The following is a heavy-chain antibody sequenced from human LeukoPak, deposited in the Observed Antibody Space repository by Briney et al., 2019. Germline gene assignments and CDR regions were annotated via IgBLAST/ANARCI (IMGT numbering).Heavy chain of an antibody. D-gene: IGHD1-26*01. CDR3: ARGEVGATGDY. CDR2: IKQDGSEK. Sequence: GGSLRLSCAASGFTFSRYWMSWVRQAPGKGLEWVANIKQDGSEKYYVDSVKGRFTISRDNAKNSLYLQMSSLRAEDTAVYYCARGEVGATGDYWGQGTLVTVSS. CDR1: GFTFSRYW. V-gene: IGHV3-7*01. J-gene: IGHJ4*02.